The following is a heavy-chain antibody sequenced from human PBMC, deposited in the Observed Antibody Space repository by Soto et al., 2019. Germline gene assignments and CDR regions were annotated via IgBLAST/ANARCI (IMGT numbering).Heavy chain of an antibody. CDR3: AGQIYSSSGYYFDY. CDR1: GGSISGSPSY. Sequence: QLQLQESGPGLVKPSETLSLTCTVSGGSISGSPSYWGWIRQPPGKGLEWIGSVYYIGNTYYSPSLKTRVTTSVDTSKNQFSLKLTSVTAADTALYYCAGQIYSSSGYYFDYWGQGTLVTVSS. J-gene: IGHJ4*02. V-gene: IGHV4-39*01. D-gene: IGHD6-6*01. CDR2: VYYIGNT.